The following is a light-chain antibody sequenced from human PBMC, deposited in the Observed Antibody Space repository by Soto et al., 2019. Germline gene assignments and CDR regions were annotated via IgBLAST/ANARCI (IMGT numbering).Light chain of an antibody. CDR3: QQYGSSPLT. CDR2: DAS. J-gene: IGKJ4*01. CDR1: QSVTNNY. V-gene: IGKV3-20*01. Sequence: EIVLTQSPGTLSLSPGEGATLSCRASQSVTNNYLAWYQPKPGQAPRLLIYDASSRASGIPDRFSGSASGTDFTLTIRRLEPEDFAVYYCQQYGSSPLTFGRGTKVEIK.